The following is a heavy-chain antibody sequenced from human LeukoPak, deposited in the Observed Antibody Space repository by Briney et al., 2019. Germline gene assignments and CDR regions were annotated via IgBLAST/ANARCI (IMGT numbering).Heavy chain of an antibody. CDR1: GFSISGYV. Sequence: PGGSLRLSCAASGFSISGYVMSWVRQAPGKGLEWVAVISYDGSNKYYADSVKGRFTISRDNSKNTLYLQMNSLRAEDTAVYYCAKGGCSGGSCHYGMDVWGQGTTVTVSS. J-gene: IGHJ6*02. CDR2: ISYDGSNK. D-gene: IGHD2-15*01. V-gene: IGHV3-30*18. CDR3: AKGGCSGGSCHYGMDV.